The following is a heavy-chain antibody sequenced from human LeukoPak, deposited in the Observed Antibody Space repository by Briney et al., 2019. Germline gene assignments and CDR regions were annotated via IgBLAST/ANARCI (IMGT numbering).Heavy chain of an antibody. CDR1: GGTFTSYA. CDR2: IIPIFGTA. Sequence: SVKVSCKASGGTFTSYAISWVRQAPGQGLEWMGGIIPIFGTANYAQKFQSRVTITVDESTSTAYMELSSLRSEDTAVYYCARNRLELLSSPWWDCWGQGTLVTVSS. CDR3: ARNRLELLSSPWWDC. D-gene: IGHD1-7*01. V-gene: IGHV1-69*01. J-gene: IGHJ4*02.